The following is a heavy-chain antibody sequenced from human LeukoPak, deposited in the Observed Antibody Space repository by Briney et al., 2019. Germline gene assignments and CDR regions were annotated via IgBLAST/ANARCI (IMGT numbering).Heavy chain of an antibody. D-gene: IGHD3-10*02. Sequence: SVKVSCKASGYTFTGYYMHWVRQAPGQGLERMGWINPNSGGTNYAQKFQGRVTMTRDTSISTAYMELSRLRSDDTAVYYCARGLFLKYYFDYWGQGTLVTVSS. CDR3: ARGLFLKYYFDY. CDR1: GYTFTGYY. J-gene: IGHJ4*02. V-gene: IGHV1-2*02. CDR2: INPNSGGT.